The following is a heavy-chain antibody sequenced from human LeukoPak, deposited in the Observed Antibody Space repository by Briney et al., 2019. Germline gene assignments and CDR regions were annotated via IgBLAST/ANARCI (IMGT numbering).Heavy chain of an antibody. J-gene: IGHJ4*02. V-gene: IGHV3-48*01. D-gene: IGHD3-22*01. CDR2: ISSSSSTI. CDR3: ARNSDYYDSKGINY. CDR1: GFTFSSYS. Sequence: GGSLRLSCAASGFTFSSYSMYWVRQAPGKGLEWVSYISSSSSTIYYADSVKGRFTISRDNAKNSLYLQMNSLRAEDTAVYYCARNSDYYDSKGINYWGQGTLVTVSS.